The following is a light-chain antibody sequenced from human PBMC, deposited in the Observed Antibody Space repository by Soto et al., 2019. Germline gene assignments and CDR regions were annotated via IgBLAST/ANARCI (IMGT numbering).Light chain of an antibody. CDR1: QSISSW. J-gene: IGKJ4*02. CDR2: KES. Sequence: DIQMTQSPSTLYASVGDRVIITSRASQSISSWLAWYQQKPGKAPKLLIYKESSLESGVPSRFSSRESGTDFTLTISSLQPDDFATYYCQHYNTYPLTFGGGTKVEIK. V-gene: IGKV1-5*03. CDR3: QHYNTYPLT.